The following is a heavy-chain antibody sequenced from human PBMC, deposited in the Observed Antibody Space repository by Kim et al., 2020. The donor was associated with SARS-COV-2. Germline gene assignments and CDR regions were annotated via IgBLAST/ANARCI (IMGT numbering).Heavy chain of an antibody. CDR3: ATGFRYYDILTGQSNLYYYYGMDV. Sequence: GGSLRLSCAASGFTFSSYSMNWVRQAPGKGLEWVSYISSSSSTIYYADSVKGRFTISRDNAKNSLYLQMNSLRDEDTAGYYCATGFRYYDILTGQSNLYYYYGMDVWGQGTPVTVSS. V-gene: IGHV3-48*02. CDR1: GFTFSSYS. D-gene: IGHD3-9*01. J-gene: IGHJ6*02. CDR2: ISSSSSTI.